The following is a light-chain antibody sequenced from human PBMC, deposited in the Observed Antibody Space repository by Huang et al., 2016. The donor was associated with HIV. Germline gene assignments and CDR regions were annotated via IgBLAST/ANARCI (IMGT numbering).Light chain of an antibody. J-gene: IGKJ1*01. Sequence: DIQMTQSPSAMSASVGDRVTITCQASQGISNYLAWFQQKPGKGPKRLIYAASNLQSGVPSRFSGSGSGKEFTLTISSLQPEDFVTYYCLQHNTYPWTFGQGTRVEI. CDR2: AAS. V-gene: IGKV1-17*03. CDR1: QGISNY. CDR3: LQHNTYPWT.